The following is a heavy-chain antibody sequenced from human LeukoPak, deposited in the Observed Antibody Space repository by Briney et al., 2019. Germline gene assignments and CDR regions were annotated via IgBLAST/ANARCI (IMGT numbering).Heavy chain of an antibody. CDR2: IFYSGDT. Sequence: SETLSLTCTVSGGSISSSSYYWGWIRQPPGKGLEWIGSIFYSGDTYYNASLKGRVTISVDTSKKHFSLKLTSVTSADTAVYYCARRTSGGGLFDYWGQGTLVTVSS. V-gene: IGHV4-39*02. CDR3: ARRTSGGGLFDY. D-gene: IGHD3-10*01. CDR1: GGSISSSSYY. J-gene: IGHJ4*02.